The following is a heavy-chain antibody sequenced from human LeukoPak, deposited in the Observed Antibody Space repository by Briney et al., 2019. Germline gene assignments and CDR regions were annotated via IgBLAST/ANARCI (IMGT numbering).Heavy chain of an antibody. CDR3: ARGVEGYYYYYMDV. D-gene: IGHD1-1*01. V-gene: IGHV4-38-2*02. CDR1: GYSISSGYY. J-gene: IGHJ6*03. CDR2: IYQSGST. Sequence: SETLSLTCSVSGYSISSGYYWGWVRQPPVKGLEWIGSIYQSGSTFYNPSLKSRVTISVDTSKNQFSLKLSSVTAADTAVYYCARGVEGYYYYYMDVWGKGTTVTVSS.